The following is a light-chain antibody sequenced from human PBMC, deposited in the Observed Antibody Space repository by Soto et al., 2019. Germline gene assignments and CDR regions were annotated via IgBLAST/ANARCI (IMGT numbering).Light chain of an antibody. J-gene: IGLJ2*01. CDR3: CSYAPLRTHVL. V-gene: IGLV2-23*02. CDR1: SSDVGTYDL. Sequence: QSALTQPASVSGSPGQSITISCTGTSSDVGTYDLVSWYQQYPGKAPKLMIYEVNKRPSGVSNRFSGSKSGNTASLTISGLQAEDEADYYCCSYAPLRTHVLFGGGTQLTVL. CDR2: EVN.